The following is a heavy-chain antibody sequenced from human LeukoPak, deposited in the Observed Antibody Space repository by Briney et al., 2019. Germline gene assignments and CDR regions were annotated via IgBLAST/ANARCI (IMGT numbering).Heavy chain of an antibody. V-gene: IGHV1-69*04. CDR3: ARENYYGSGSYYRGAFDI. CDR1: GGTFSSYA. Sequence: ASVKVSCKASGGTFSSYAISWVRQAPGQGLEWMGRIIPILGIANYAQKFQGRVTITADKSTSTAYMELSSLRSEDTAVYYCARENYYGSGSYYRGAFDIWGQGTMVTVSS. CDR2: IIPILGIA. D-gene: IGHD3-10*01. J-gene: IGHJ3*02.